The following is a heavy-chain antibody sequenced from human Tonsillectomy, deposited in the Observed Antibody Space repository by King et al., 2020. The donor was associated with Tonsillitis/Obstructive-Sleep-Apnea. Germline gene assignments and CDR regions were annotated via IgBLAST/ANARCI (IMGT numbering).Heavy chain of an antibody. CDR3: ARRASGSSTLFDY. CDR2: IYHSGST. Sequence: QLQESGPGLVKPSGTLSLTCAVSGGSISSSNWWSCVRQPPGKGLEGIGDIYHSGSTNYNPSPKSRVTISVDKSKNQFSLKLSSVTAADTAVYYCARRASGSSTLFDYWGQGTLVTVSS. D-gene: IGHD3-10*01. J-gene: IGHJ4*02. CDR1: GGSISSSNW. V-gene: IGHV4-4*02.